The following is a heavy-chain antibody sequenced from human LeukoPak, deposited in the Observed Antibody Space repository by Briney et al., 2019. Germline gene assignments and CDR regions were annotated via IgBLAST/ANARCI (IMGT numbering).Heavy chain of an antibody. V-gene: IGHV3-66*01. J-gene: IGHJ4*02. Sequence: GGSLRLSCAVSGLTFSSNYMNWVRQAPGKGLEWVSVVYGGDNTDYADSVKGRFTVSRDNSKNTLYLQMTSLRAEDTAVYYCARGGWLGSNYYPIDYWGQGTLVTVSS. CDR3: ARGGWLGSNYYPIDY. CDR1: GLTFSSNY. D-gene: IGHD3-22*01. CDR2: VYGGDNT.